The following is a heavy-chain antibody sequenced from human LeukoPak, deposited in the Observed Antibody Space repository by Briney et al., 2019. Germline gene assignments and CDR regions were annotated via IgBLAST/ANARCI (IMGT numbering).Heavy chain of an antibody. CDR2: IRSEPNSYAT. CDR3: TSLLGYCTNDVCYNY. V-gene: IGHV3-73*01. CDR1: GFTFSGSA. J-gene: IGHJ4*02. D-gene: IGHD2-8*01. Sequence: GGSLRLSCAASGFTFSGSAMHWVRQASGKGLEWVGRIRSEPNSYATAYAASVKGRFTISRDDSKNTAYQQMNSLKTEDTAVYYCTSLLGYCTNDVCYNYWGQGTLVTVSS.